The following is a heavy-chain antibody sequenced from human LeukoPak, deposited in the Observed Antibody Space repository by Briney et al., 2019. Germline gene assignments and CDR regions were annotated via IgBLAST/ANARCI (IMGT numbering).Heavy chain of an antibody. Sequence: SVKVSCKASGGTFSSYAISWVRQAPGQGLEWMGRIIPILGIANYAQKFQGRVTMTRDTSTSTVYMELSSLGSEDTAVYYCARGYGDYAYWGQGTLVTVSS. CDR3: ARGYGDYAY. J-gene: IGHJ4*02. CDR1: GGTFSSYA. CDR2: IIPILGIA. V-gene: IGHV1-69*04. D-gene: IGHD4-17*01.